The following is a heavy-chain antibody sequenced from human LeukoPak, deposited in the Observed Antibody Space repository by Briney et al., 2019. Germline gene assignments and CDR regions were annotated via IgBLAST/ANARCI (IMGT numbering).Heavy chain of an antibody. D-gene: IGHD3-22*01. CDR2: IIPLSDTT. CDR1: GGTFSTFA. Sequence: SVKVSCKASGGTFSTFAINWVRRAPGQGLEWMGGIIPLSDTTKYAQKFQGRVTMTRNTSISTAYMELSSLRSEDTAVYYCARGGTYYYDSSGYYPFYYFDYRGQGTLVTVSS. V-gene: IGHV1-69*05. CDR3: ARGGTYYYDSSGYYPFYYFDY. J-gene: IGHJ4*02.